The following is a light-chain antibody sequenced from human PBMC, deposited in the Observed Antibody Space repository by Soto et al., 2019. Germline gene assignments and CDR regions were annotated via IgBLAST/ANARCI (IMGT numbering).Light chain of an antibody. J-gene: IGKJ3*01. Sequence: EIVLTQSPAILSLSPGERATFSCRASQSVSRNLDLYQHKPGQTPRLLIYDAYNRATGIPVRFSGSGSGTDFTLTISSLEPEVFAVYYCQQRSNGFSFGPGTKVDIK. V-gene: IGKV3-11*01. CDR3: QQRSNGFS. CDR2: DAY. CDR1: QSVSRN.